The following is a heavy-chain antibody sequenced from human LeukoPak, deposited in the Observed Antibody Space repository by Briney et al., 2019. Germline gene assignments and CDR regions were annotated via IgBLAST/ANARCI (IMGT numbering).Heavy chain of an antibody. Sequence: GGSLRLSCAASGFTFSSYAMNWVRQAPGKGLEWVSFISGSGDTTYYADSVKGRFTISRDKSKNTLYLQMNSLRAEDTAVYYCAKSRGESRGASNYWGQGTLVTVS. CDR3: AKSRGESRGASNY. CDR2: ISGSGDTT. V-gene: IGHV3-23*01. J-gene: IGHJ4*02. D-gene: IGHD1-26*01. CDR1: GFTFSSYA.